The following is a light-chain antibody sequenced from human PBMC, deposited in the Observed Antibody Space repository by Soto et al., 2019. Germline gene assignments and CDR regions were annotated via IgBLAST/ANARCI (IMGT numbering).Light chain of an antibody. CDR1: QDIDNN. Sequence: DIQLTQSPSFLSAFVGDRVTITCLASQDIDNNLAWYQQRPGKAPKLLISGASFLQSGVPSRFSGSGSGTEFTLTISSLQPEDFAVYYCQQLNSYPTFGPGTKVDLK. CDR3: QQLNSYPT. V-gene: IGKV1-9*01. J-gene: IGKJ3*01. CDR2: GAS.